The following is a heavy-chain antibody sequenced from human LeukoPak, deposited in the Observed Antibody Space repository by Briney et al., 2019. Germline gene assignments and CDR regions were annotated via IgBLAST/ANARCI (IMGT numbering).Heavy chain of an antibody. D-gene: IGHD6-13*01. CDR2: ISSSSSCI. V-gene: IGHV3-21*01. Sequence: GGSLRLSCAASGFTFSSYSMNWVRQAPGKGLEWVSSISSSSSCIYYADSVKGRFTISRDNAKNSLYLQMNSLRAEDTAVYYCARAPPRHSSSWTGPFDYWGQGTLVTVSS. CDR1: GFTFSSYS. J-gene: IGHJ4*02. CDR3: ARAPPRHSSSWTGPFDY.